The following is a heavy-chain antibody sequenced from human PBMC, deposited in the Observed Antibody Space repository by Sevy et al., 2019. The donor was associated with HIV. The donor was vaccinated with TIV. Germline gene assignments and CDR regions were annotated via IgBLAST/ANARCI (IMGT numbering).Heavy chain of an antibody. J-gene: IGHJ4*02. CDR3: ARAYCSGGSCYSGRSGSDY. Sequence: GGSLRLSCAASGFTFSSYSMNWVRQAPGKGLEWVSSISSSSGYIYYADSVKGRFTIPRDNAKNSLYLQMNGLRAEDTAVYYCARAYCSGGSCYSGRSGSDYWGQGTLVTVSS. V-gene: IGHV3-21*01. CDR1: GFTFSSYS. D-gene: IGHD2-15*01. CDR2: ISSSSGYI.